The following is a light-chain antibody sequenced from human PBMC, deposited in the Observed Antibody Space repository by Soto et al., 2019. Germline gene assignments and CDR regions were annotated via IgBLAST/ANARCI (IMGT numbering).Light chain of an antibody. V-gene: IGKV1-5*01. CDR1: QSISSW. Sequence: DIQMTQSPSTLSASVGDRVTITCRASQSISSWLAWYQQKPGKVPKLLIYDASSLESGVPSTFSGSGSGTEFTLTISSLQPEDFATYYCQQSFSTVFTFGPGTKVEIK. CDR2: DAS. CDR3: QQSFSTVFT. J-gene: IGKJ3*01.